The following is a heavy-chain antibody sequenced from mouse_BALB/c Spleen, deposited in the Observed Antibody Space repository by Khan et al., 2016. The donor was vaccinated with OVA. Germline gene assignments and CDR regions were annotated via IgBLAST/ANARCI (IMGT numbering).Heavy chain of an antibody. Sequence: VELVESEPGLVAPSQSLSITCTISGFSLTNYGVHWVRQPPGKGLEWLGVIWTDGSTTYNSALKSRLTITKDNSKSQVFLKMNSLQTDDTAIYFCARQPYYHYNVMDYWGQGTSVTVSS. D-gene: IGHD2-4*01. CDR3: ARQPYYHYNVMDY. J-gene: IGHJ4*01. CDR1: GFSLTNYG. CDR2: IWTDGST. V-gene: IGHV2-6-1*01.